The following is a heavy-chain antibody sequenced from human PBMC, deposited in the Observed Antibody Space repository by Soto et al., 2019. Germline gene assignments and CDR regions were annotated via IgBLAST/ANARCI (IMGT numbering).Heavy chain of an antibody. J-gene: IGHJ5*02. CDR3: ARGGGVGLFAP. CDR1: GFCFIDSY. D-gene: IGHD2-21*01. CDR2: ISPRRTFR. V-gene: IGHV3-11*06. Sequence: PGGSLRLSCATSGFCFIDSYMSWIRQAPGKGLEWISYISPRRTFRDYAESVKGRFTISRDSVKNSLYLQMNNLTAGDTGVYYCARGGGVGLFAPWGQGSSVPVS.